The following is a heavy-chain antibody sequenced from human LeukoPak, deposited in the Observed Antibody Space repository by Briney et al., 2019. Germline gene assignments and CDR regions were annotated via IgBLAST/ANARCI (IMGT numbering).Heavy chain of an antibody. V-gene: IGHV3-21*01. J-gene: IGHJ5*02. CDR1: GFTVSSYS. D-gene: IGHD3-3*01. CDR3: AREGAYDFWSGYYTNWFDP. Sequence: GRSLRLSCAASGFTVSSYSMNWVRQAPGKGLEWVSSISSSSSYIYYADSVKGRFTISRDNAKNSLYLQMNSLRAEDTAVYYCAREGAYDFWSGYYTNWFDPWGQGTLVTVSS. CDR2: ISSSSSYI.